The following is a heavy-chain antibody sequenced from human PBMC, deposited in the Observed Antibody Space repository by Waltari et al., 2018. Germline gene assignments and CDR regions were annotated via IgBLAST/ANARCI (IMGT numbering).Heavy chain of an antibody. CDR1: GGSISSGSYY. CDR3: ARDPPQLADAFDI. D-gene: IGHD3-10*01. J-gene: IGHJ3*02. Sequence: QVQLQESGPGLVKPSETLSLTCSVSGGSISSGSYYWTWIRQPAGKGLEWIGRIYTSGSTNYNPSLSSRLTISVDTSNNQFSLKLSSVTAADTAVYYCARDPPQLADAFDIWGQGTMVTVSS. CDR2: IYTSGST. V-gene: IGHV4-61*02.